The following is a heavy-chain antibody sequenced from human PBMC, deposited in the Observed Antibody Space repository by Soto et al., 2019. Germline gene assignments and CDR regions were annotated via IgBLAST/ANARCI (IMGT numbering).Heavy chain of an antibody. CDR2: INPNSGGT. Sequence: ASVKVSCKASGYTFTGYYMHWVRQAPGQGLEWMGWINPNSGGTNYARKFQGWVTMTRDTSISTAYMELSRLRSDDTAVYYCARALTTVKAYYYGMDVWGQGTTVTAP. D-gene: IGHD4-4*01. CDR3: ARALTTVKAYYYGMDV. J-gene: IGHJ6*02. V-gene: IGHV1-2*04. CDR1: GYTFTGYY.